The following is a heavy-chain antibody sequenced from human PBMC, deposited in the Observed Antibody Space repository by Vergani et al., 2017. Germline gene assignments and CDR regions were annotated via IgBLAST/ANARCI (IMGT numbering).Heavy chain of an antibody. V-gene: IGHV3-33*01. CDR3: ARDAMVRGVISGAPVDP. D-gene: IGHD3-10*01. J-gene: IGHJ5*02. Sequence: QVQLVESGGGVVQPGRSLRVSCAASGFTFSSYGMHWVRQAPGKGLEWVAVIWYDGSNKYYADSVKGRFTISRDNAKNSLYLQMNSLRAEDTAVYYCARDAMVRGVISGAPVDPWGQGTLVTVSS. CDR1: GFTFSSYG. CDR2: IWYDGSNK.